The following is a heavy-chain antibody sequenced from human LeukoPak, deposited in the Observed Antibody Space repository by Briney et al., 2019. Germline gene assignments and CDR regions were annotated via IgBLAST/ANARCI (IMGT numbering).Heavy chain of an antibody. D-gene: IGHD3-22*01. V-gene: IGHV3-66*01. CDR3: AREGSGGYNSDNGFDI. CDR1: GFTVRSNY. Sequence: QAGGSLRLSCAASGFTVRSNYMNWVRQAPGKGLEWVSVIYSGGSTYYADSVKGRFTISRDNSKNTLYLQMNNLRAGDTAVYYCAREGSGGYNSDNGFDIWGQGTMVTVSS. CDR2: IYSGGST. J-gene: IGHJ3*02.